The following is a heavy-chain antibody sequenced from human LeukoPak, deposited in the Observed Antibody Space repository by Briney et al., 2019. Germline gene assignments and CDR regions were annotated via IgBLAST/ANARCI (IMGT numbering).Heavy chain of an antibody. CDR1: GYTFTGYY. V-gene: IGHV1-8*02. J-gene: IGHJ3*02. D-gene: IGHD7-27*01. CDR3: ARSGALDAFDI. CDR2: INPNSGNT. Sequence: ASVKVSCKASGYTFTGYYMHWVRQAPGQGLEWMGWINPNSGNTGYAQKFQGRVTMTRNTSISTAYMELSSLRSEDTAVYYCARSGALDAFDIWGQGTMVTVSS.